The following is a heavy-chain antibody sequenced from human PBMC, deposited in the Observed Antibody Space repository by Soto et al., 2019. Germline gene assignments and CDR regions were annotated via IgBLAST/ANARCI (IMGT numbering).Heavy chain of an antibody. D-gene: IGHD6-13*01. Sequence: GGSLRLSCAASGFTFSNYWMHWVRRAPGKGLVWVSRVSSDGSITTYEDSVKGGFTISRDNARTTLYLQMNSLRAEDTAVYYCARAGYSGSKFDRWGQGTLVTVSS. CDR2: VSSDGSIT. CDR1: GFTFSNYW. J-gene: IGHJ4*02. V-gene: IGHV3-74*01. CDR3: ARAGYSGSKFDR.